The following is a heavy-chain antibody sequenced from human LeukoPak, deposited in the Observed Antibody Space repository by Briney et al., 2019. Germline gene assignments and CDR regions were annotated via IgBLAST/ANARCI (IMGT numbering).Heavy chain of an antibody. CDR3: AKAVDTAMVMYYFDY. CDR1: GFTFDDYG. Sequence: GGSLRLSCAASGFTFDDYGMSWVRQAPGKGLEWVSAISGSGGSTYYADSVKGRFTISRDNSKNTLYLQMNSLRAEDTAVYYCAKAVDTAMVMYYFDYWGQGTLVTVSS. J-gene: IGHJ4*02. V-gene: IGHV3-23*01. D-gene: IGHD5-18*01. CDR2: ISGSGGST.